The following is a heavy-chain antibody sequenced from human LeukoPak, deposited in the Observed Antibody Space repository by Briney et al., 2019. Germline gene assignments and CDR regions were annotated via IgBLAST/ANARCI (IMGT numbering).Heavy chain of an antibody. D-gene: IGHD3-16*01. CDR3: ASEGD. J-gene: IGHJ4*02. V-gene: IGHV3-66*02. CDR1: GFTVSSNY. Sequence: PGGSLRLSCAASGFTVSSNYFSWVRQAPGKGLEWVSVIYTEGTTYYADSVKGRFTISRDNSKNTVYLQMNSLRVEDTAVYYCASEGDWGQGTLVTVSS. CDR2: IYTEGTT.